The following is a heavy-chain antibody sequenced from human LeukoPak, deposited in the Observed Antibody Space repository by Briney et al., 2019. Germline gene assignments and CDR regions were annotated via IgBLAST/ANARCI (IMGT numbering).Heavy chain of an antibody. J-gene: IGHJ4*02. CDR1: GFTFSSYG. D-gene: IGHD6-19*01. CDR2: IPYDGTNK. CDR3: AKGTVAGTGYFDY. V-gene: IGHV3-30*18. Sequence: PGGSLRLSCAASGFTFSSYGMHWVRQAPGRGLEWVALIPYDGTNKYYADSVKGRFTISRDNSKNTLFLQINSLRAEDTAVYYCAKGTVAGTGYFDYWGQGTLVTVSS.